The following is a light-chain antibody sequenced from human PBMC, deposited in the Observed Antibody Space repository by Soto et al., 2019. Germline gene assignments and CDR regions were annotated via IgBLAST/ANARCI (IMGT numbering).Light chain of an antibody. V-gene: IGKV1-39*01. CDR1: QSISSY. J-gene: IGKJ2*01. Sequence: DIQMTQSPSSLSASVGDRVIITCRASQSISSYLNWYQQKPRKAPKLLIYAASSLQSGVPSRFSGSGSGTDFTLTISSLQPEDFATYYCQQSYSTPRYTFGQGTKVDIK. CDR3: QQSYSTPRYT. CDR2: AAS.